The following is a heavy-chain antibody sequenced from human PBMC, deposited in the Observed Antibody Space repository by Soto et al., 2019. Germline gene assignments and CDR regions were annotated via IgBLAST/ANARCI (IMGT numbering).Heavy chain of an antibody. D-gene: IGHD4-17*01. J-gene: IGHJ3*02. Sequence: SETLSLTCTVSGCSISSGGYYWSWIRQHPGKGLEWIGYIYYSGSTYYNPSLKSRVTISVDTSKNQFSLKLSSVTAADTAVYYCARGYYGDIGAFDIWGQGTMVTVSS. CDR2: IYYSGST. V-gene: IGHV4-31*03. CDR1: GCSISSGGYY. CDR3: ARGYYGDIGAFDI.